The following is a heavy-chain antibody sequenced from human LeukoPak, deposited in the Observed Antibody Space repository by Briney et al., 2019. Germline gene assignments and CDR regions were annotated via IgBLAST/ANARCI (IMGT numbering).Heavy chain of an antibody. Sequence: ASVKVSCKASGYTFTSYDINWVRQATGQGLEWMGWMNPNSGNTGYAQKFQGRVTMTRNTSISTAYMELSSLRSEDTAVYYCARDQHGDYWGEGHFDSWGQGTLVTVSS. CDR2: MNPNSGNT. CDR1: GYTFTSYD. J-gene: IGHJ4*02. V-gene: IGHV1-8*01. D-gene: IGHD4-17*01. CDR3: ARDQHGDYWGEGHFDS.